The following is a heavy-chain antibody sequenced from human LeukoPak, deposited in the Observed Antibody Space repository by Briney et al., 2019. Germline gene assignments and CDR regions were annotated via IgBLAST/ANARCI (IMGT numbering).Heavy chain of an antibody. V-gene: IGHV4-39*07. Sequence: SETLSLTCTVSGGSISSSSYYWGWIRQPPGKGLEWIGSIYYSGSTYYNPSLKSRVTISVDTSKNQFSLKLSSVTAADTAVYYCARAVAAAGTFSDYWGQGTLVTVSS. CDR3: ARAVAAAGTFSDY. D-gene: IGHD6-13*01. CDR2: IYYSGST. CDR1: GGSISSSSYY. J-gene: IGHJ4*02.